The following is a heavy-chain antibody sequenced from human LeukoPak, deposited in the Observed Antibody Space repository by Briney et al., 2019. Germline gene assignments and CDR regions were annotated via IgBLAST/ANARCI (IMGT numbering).Heavy chain of an antibody. D-gene: IGHD3-10*01. CDR1: GFTIENHV. CDR3: ATDWTLRGVPTFFDP. CDR2: QSGSGHNT. V-gene: IGHV3-23*01. Sequence: GGSLRLSCEASGFTIENHVMTWVRQAPGKGPDWVASQSGSGHNTYYSESVRGRFAISRDNSKNTVFLQMNSLRVEDTAIYYCATDWTLRGVPTFFDPWGQGTVVSVSS. J-gene: IGHJ5*02.